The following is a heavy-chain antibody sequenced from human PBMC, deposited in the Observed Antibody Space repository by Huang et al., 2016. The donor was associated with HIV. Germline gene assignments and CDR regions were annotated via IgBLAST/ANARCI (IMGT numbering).Heavy chain of an antibody. V-gene: IGHV3-30-3*01. J-gene: IGHJ3*02. CDR3: ARAKDTWDAYDI. CDR1: GFPFNNHA. CDR2: ISNDGSNN. D-gene: IGHD5-18*01. Sequence: QVQLVESGGGVVQPGRSLRLSCAASGFPFNNHAMHWVRQAPGKGLDWAAVISNDGSNNYDADSVKGRFTISRDSSKSTLFLHMTSLRTEDTAVYYCARAKDTWDAYDIWGQGTMVIVSS.